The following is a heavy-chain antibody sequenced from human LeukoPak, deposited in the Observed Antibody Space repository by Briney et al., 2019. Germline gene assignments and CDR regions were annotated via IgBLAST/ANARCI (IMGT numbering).Heavy chain of an antibody. J-gene: IGHJ5*02. CDR1: GGSISNHY. CDR3: ASSTAPLRTYHWFDP. CDR2: VYYSGST. D-gene: IGHD1-14*01. Sequence: SETLSLTCTVSGGSISNHYWSWIRQPPGKGLECIGHVYYSGSTDYNPSLKSRVTISVDTSKNQFSLKLSSVTAADTAVYYCASSTAPLRTYHWFDPWGQGTLVTVSS. V-gene: IGHV4-59*11.